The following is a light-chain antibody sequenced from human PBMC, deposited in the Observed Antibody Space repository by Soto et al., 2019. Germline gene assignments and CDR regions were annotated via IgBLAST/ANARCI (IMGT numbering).Light chain of an antibody. CDR2: AAS. J-gene: IGKJ2*01. V-gene: IGKV1-39*01. Sequence: DIQLTQSPSSLSASVGDRVTITCRASQSISSYLNWYQQKPGKAPNLLIYAASSLQSGVPSRFSGSGSGTDVTLTIGSLQPEDFATYYCQQSYSTPYTFGQGTKLEIK. CDR1: QSISSY. CDR3: QQSYSTPYT.